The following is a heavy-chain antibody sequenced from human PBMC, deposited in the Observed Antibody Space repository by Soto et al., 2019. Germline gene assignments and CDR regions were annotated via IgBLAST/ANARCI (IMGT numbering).Heavy chain of an antibody. CDR1: GGSISSYY. Sequence: SETLSLTCTVSGGSISSYYWSWIRQPAGKGLEWIGRIYTSGSTNYNPSLKSRVTMSVDTSKNQFSLNLRSVTAADTAVYYCAREGDYRTWFEPWGPGTLVTVSS. CDR3: AREGDYRTWFEP. D-gene: IGHD4-17*01. CDR2: IYTSGST. J-gene: IGHJ5*02. V-gene: IGHV4-4*07.